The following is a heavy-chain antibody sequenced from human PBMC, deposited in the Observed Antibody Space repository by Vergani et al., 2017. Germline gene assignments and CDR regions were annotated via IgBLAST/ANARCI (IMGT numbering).Heavy chain of an antibody. Sequence: QEQLQESGPRLLKPSETLSLTCAVSGYSISSGYYWGWIRQPPGKGLEWIGSIYHSGSTYYNPSLKSRVTISVDTSKNQFSLKLSSVTAADTAVYYCARQEGSREEYFQHWGQGTLVTVSS. J-gene: IGHJ1*01. CDR2: IYHSGST. V-gene: IGHV4-38-2*01. CDR1: GYSISSGYY. CDR3: ARQEGSREEYFQH. D-gene: IGHD6-13*01.